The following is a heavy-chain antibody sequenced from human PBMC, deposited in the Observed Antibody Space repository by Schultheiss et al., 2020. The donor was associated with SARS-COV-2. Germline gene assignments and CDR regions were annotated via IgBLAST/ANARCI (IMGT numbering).Heavy chain of an antibody. D-gene: IGHD3-10*01. CDR1: GGSISSYY. CDR2: INHSGST. J-gene: IGHJ3*02. V-gene: IGHV4-59*12. Sequence: SQTLSLTCTVSGGSISSYYWSWIRQPPGKGLEWIGEINHSGSTYYNPSLKSRVTISVDRSKNQFSLKLSSVTAADTAVYYCARDSGSLDAFDIWGQGTMVTVSS. CDR3: ARDSGSLDAFDI.